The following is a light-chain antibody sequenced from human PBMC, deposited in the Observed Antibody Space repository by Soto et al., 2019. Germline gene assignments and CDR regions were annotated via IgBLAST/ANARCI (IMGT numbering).Light chain of an antibody. J-gene: IGLJ2*01. CDR3: SSYTSTITVL. CDR2: EVS. Sequence: QSVLTQPASVSGSPGQSITISCTGTSSDVGASKYVSWYQQHPGKAPKLKIYEVSNRPSGVSNRFSGSKSGNTASLTISGLQADDEADYYCSSYTSTITVLFGGGTKLTVL. V-gene: IGLV2-14*01. CDR1: SSDVGASKY.